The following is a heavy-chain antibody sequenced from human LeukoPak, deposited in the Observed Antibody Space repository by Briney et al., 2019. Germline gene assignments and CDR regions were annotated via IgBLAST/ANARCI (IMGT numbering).Heavy chain of an antibody. CDR1: GITLSNYG. CDR3: AKRGVVIRVILVGFHKEAYYFDS. V-gene: IGHV3-23*01. Sequence: PGGSLRHSCAVSGITLSNYGMSWVRQAPGKGLEWVAGISASGGGTNYADSVKGRFTISRDNPKNTLYLQMNSLRAEDTAVYFCAKRGVVIRVILVGFHKEAYYFDSWGQGALVTVSS. CDR2: ISASGGGT. J-gene: IGHJ4*02. D-gene: IGHD3-22*01.